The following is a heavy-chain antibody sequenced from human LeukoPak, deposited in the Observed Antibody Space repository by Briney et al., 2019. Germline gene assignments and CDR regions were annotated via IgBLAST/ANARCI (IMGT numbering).Heavy chain of an antibody. CDR2: FDREHGET. CDR1: GYTLTELS. Sequence: ASVKVSCKVSGYTLTELSMHWVRQAPGKGLEWMGGFDREHGETVFAQTFQGRVTLTEDTSSDTAYMELSSLTSEDTAVYYCATSDVGPAVDLDYWGQGTLVTVSS. J-gene: IGHJ4*02. CDR3: ATSDVGPAVDLDY. D-gene: IGHD2-15*01. V-gene: IGHV1-24*01.